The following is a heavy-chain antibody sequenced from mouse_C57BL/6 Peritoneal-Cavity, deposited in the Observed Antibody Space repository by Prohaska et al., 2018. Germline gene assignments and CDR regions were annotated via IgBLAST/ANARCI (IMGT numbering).Heavy chain of an antibody. CDR3: ARSPTTVVAHWYFHV. Sequence: SCKASGYTFNSYWMHWVKQRPGQGLEWIGMIHTNSGSTNYNEKFKSKATLTVDKSSSTAYMQLSSLTSEDSAVYYCARSPTTVVAHWYFHVGGTGTTVTVSS. J-gene: IGHJ1*03. V-gene: IGHV1-64*01. CDR2: IHTNSGST. D-gene: IGHD1-1*01. CDR1: GYTFNSYW.